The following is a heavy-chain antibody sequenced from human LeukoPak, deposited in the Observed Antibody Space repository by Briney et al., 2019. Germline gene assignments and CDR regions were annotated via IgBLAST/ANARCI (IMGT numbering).Heavy chain of an antibody. J-gene: IGHJ4*02. D-gene: IGHD3-22*01. CDR2: TYTSGST. V-gene: IGHV4-61*02. CDR3: ARATPFYYDSSGFLNQDY. CDR1: GGSISSGSYY. Sequence: PSETLSLTCTVSGGSISSGSYYWSWIRQPAGKGLEWIGRTYTSGSTNYNPSLKSRVTISVDTSKNQFSLKLSSVTAADTAVYYCARATPFYYDSSGFLNQDYWGQGTLVTVSS.